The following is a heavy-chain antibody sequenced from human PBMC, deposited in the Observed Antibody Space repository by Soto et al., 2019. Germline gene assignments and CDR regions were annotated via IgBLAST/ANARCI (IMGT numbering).Heavy chain of an antibody. D-gene: IGHD2-2*01. CDR1: GFVFSDYA. Sequence: EVQLLDSGGGWVQPGESLRLSCVASGFVFSDYAMSWVRQAPGKGLEWVSAISAGGSDTYYADSVKGRFTVSRVNSKNTLYLQMNTLRAEDTAIYYCASVPIWCGSSSCYTEGFDSWGQGTLVTVSS. CDR2: ISAGGSDT. CDR3: ASVPIWCGSSSCYTEGFDS. J-gene: IGHJ4*02. V-gene: IGHV3-23*01.